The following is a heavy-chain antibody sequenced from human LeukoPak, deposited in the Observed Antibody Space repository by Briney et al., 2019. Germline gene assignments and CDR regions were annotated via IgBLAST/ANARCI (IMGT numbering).Heavy chain of an antibody. CDR1: GGSFSGYY. V-gene: IGHV4-34*01. J-gene: IGHJ4*02. CDR3: ARQGTTAVTPFDY. D-gene: IGHD4-23*01. CDR2: INHSGST. Sequence: SETLSLTCAVYGGSFSGYYWSWIRQPPGKGLEWIGEINHSGSTYYNPSLKSRVTISVDTSKNQFSLKLNSVTAADTAVYYCARQGTTAVTPFDYLGQGTLVTVSS.